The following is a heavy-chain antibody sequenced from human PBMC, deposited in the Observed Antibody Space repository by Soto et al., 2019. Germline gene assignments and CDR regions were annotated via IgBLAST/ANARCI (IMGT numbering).Heavy chain of an antibody. CDR2: FDPEDGET. D-gene: IGHD6-13*01. CDR3: AAAVSGAATRLLYYCDY. CDR1: GYTLTELS. J-gene: IGHJ4*02. Sequence: QVQLVQSGAEVKKPGASVKVSCKVSGYTLTELSMHWVRQAPGKGLEWMGGFDPEDGETIYAQKFQGRVTMTEDTYTDTASVERSSLRSADTAVYYCAAAVSGAATRLLYYCDYWGQGALVTVSS. V-gene: IGHV1-24*01.